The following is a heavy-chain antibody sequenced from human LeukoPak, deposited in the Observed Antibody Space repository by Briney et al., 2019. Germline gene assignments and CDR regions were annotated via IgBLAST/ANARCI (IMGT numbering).Heavy chain of an antibody. Sequence: GGSLRLSCAASGFFFSSYAMSSVRQAPGKGLEWVSAISGSGGSTYYADSVKGRFTISRDNSKNSLYLQMNSLRTEDTALYYCAKAADRKRSYYYDSSGYPYYFDYWGQGTLVTVSS. D-gene: IGHD3-22*01. J-gene: IGHJ4*02. CDR3: AKAADRKRSYYYDSSGYPYYFDY. CDR1: GFFFSSYA. CDR2: ISGSGGST. V-gene: IGHV3-23*01.